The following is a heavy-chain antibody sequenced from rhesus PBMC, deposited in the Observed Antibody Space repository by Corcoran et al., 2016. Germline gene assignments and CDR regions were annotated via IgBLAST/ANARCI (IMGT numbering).Heavy chain of an antibody. CDR2: IGGSSGST. D-gene: IGHD6-13*01. V-gene: IGHV4-165*01. CDR1: GGSISGYW. Sequence: QVQLQESGPGLVKPSETLSLTCAVSGGSISGYWRGWIRQPPGKGLGWIGYIGGSSGSTYYNPSLKSRVTISTDTSKNQFSLKLSSVTAADTAVYYCARARVAAGPDYWGQGVLVTVSS. J-gene: IGHJ4*01. CDR3: ARARVAAGPDY.